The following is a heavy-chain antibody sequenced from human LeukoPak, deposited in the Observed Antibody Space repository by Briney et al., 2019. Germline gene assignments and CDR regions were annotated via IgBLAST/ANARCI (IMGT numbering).Heavy chain of an antibody. D-gene: IGHD3-16*01. J-gene: IGHJ5*02. CDR1: GYTFTDYY. CDR3: ARDVGDDTTYNWFDP. CDR2: INPNSGGT. V-gene: IGHV1-2*02. Sequence: ASVKVSCKASGYTFTDYYLHWVRQAPGQGLEWMGWINPNSGGTNYAQRFQGRVTMTRDTSISTAYMELSRLRSDDTALYYCARDVGDDTTYNWFDPWGQGTLVTVSS.